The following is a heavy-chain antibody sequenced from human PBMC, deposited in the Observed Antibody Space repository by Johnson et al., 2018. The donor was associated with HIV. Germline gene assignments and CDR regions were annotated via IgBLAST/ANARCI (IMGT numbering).Heavy chain of an antibody. Sequence: QVQLVESGGGLVQPGRSLRLSCAASGFTFDDYAMHWVRQAPGKGLEWVAVISYDGSNKYYVDSVKGRFTIFRDNSKNTLYLQMNSLRADDTAVYYCARGSTVTTLSGAFDIWGQGTMVTVSS. D-gene: IGHD4-11*01. J-gene: IGHJ3*02. CDR2: ISYDGSNK. CDR1: GFTFDDYA. CDR3: ARGSTVTTLSGAFDI. V-gene: IGHV3-30*03.